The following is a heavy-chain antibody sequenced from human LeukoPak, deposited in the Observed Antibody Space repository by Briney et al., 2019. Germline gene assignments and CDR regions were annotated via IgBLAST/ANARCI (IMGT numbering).Heavy chain of an antibody. CDR3: AREDWDYAFDI. J-gene: IGHJ3*02. D-gene: IGHD3/OR15-3a*01. Sequence: PSQTLSLTCAVSGGSISSDGDYWSSIRQRPGKGLEWIGYIYYSGATYYSPSLKSRLTISIDTSKNQFSLKLSSVTAADTAVYYCAREDWDYAFDIWGQGTMVTVSS. V-gene: IGHV4-31*11. CDR2: IYYSGAT. CDR1: GGSISSDGDY.